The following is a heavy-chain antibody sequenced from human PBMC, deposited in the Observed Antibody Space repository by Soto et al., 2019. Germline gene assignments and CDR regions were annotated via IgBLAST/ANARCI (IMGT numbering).Heavy chain of an antibody. CDR3: ARGTGRYCSGGSCAPRDY. J-gene: IGHJ4*02. Sequence: EVQLVESGGGLVQPGGSLRLSCAASGFTFSSYWMSWVRQAPGKGLEWVANIKQDGSEKYYVDSVKGRFTISRDNAKNSLYLQMNSLRAEDTAEYYCARGTGRYCSGGSCAPRDYWGQGTLVTVSS. V-gene: IGHV3-7*03. CDR1: GFTFSSYW. D-gene: IGHD2-15*01. CDR2: IKQDGSEK.